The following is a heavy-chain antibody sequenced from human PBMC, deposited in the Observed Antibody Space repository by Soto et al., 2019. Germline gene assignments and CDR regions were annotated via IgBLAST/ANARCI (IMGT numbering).Heavy chain of an antibody. D-gene: IGHD3-22*01. J-gene: IGHJ1*01. CDR2: IIPIFGTA. CDR1: GGTFSSYA. CDR3: ARTNYYDSSGYYSGEPGVFQH. V-gene: IGHV1-69*13. Sequence: ASVKVSCKASGGTFSSYAISWVRQAPGQGLEWMGGIIPIFGTANYAQKFQGRVTITADESTSTAYMELSSLRSEDTAVYYCARTNYYDSSGYYSGEPGVFQHWGQGTLVTVSS.